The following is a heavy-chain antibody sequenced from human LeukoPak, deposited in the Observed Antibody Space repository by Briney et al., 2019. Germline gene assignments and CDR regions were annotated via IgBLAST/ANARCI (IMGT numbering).Heavy chain of an antibody. D-gene: IGHD4-17*01. CDR1: GFTSSSYA. CDR3: AKDYGDYEYYFDY. V-gene: IGHV3-23*01. J-gene: IGHJ4*02. CDR2: ISGSGAAT. Sequence: GGSLRLSCVASGFTSSSYAMSWVRQAPGKGLEWVSSISGSGAATYYAAFAKGRFTISRDNSKNTLYLQMNSLRAEDTAVYYCAKDYGDYEYYFDYWGQGTLVTVSS.